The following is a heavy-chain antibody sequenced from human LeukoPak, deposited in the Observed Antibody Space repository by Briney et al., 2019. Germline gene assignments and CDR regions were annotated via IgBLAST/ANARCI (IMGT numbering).Heavy chain of an antibody. CDR1: GGSISSSSYY. CDR2: IYYSGST. J-gene: IGHJ4*02. Sequence: SETLSLTCTVSGGSISSSSYYWGWIRQPPGKGLEWIGSIYYSGSTYYNPSLKSRVTISVDTSKNQFSLKLSSVTAADTAVYYCARSEYYYGSGILKGFDYWGQGTLVTVSS. D-gene: IGHD3-10*01. CDR3: ARSEYYYGSGILKGFDY. V-gene: IGHV4-39*01.